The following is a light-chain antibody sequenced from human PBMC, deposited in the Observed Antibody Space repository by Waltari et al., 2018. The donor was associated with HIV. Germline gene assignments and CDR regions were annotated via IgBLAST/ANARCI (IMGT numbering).Light chain of an antibody. V-gene: IGLV1-36*01. CDR2: YDD. CDR3: ASWDDSLNGWV. CDR1: NSNIGTNV. Sequence: QSVLTQPPSVSESPGQPVTIPCSGTNSNIGTNVAHLYQQFPGKTPKLILYYDDLLSSGVSERFSGSKSGTSASLAISGLQSEDEGHYHCASWDDSLNGWVFGGGTKLTVL. J-gene: IGLJ3*02.